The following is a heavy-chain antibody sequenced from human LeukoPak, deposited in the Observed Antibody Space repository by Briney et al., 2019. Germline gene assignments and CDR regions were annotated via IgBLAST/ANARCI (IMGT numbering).Heavy chain of an antibody. J-gene: IGHJ6*04. CDR1: GFTFSSYW. Sequence: GGSLRLSCAASGFTFSSYWMHWVRQAPGKGLVWVSRINSDGSSTSYADSVKGRFTISRDNAKNSLYLQMNSLGAEDTAVYYCAELGITMIGGVWGKGTTVTISS. CDR3: AELGITMIGGV. V-gene: IGHV3-74*01. CDR2: INSDGSST. D-gene: IGHD3-10*02.